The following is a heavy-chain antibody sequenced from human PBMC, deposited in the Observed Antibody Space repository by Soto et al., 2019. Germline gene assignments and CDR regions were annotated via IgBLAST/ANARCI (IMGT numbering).Heavy chain of an antibody. V-gene: IGHV5-51*01. CDR1: GYDFTNYW. Sequence: GESLKISCKGYGYDFTNYWIGWVRQMPGKGLEWMGIIDPGDSDTRYSPYFQGQVTISTDESISTAYLQWSSLKASDTDMYYYAKLGGAALGTVLLYWGKGTLVTVSS. J-gene: IGHJ4*02. D-gene: IGHD3-16*01. CDR3: AKLGGAALGTVLLY. CDR2: IDPGDSDT.